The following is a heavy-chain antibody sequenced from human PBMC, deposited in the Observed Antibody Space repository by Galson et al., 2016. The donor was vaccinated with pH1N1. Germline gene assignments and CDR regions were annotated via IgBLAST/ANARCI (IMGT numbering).Heavy chain of an antibody. CDR3: AREDYYDSSGFGY. V-gene: IGHV3-64*01. D-gene: IGHD3-22*01. CDR2: ISNTGDGT. CDR1: GFTFRTYA. J-gene: IGHJ4*02. Sequence: SLRLSCAASGFTFRTYAMHWVRQAPGKGLEYISGISNTGDGTYYANSVKGRFTISRDNSKNTLYLQMGSLRAEDMAVYYCAREDYYDSSGFGYWGQGTLVTVFS.